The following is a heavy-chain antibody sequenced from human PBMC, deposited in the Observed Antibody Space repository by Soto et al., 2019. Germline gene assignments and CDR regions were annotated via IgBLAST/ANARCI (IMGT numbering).Heavy chain of an antibody. D-gene: IGHD2-2*01. CDR1: GSPLSSYS. Sequence: QVQLVQSGAEVKRPGSSVRVSCKAYGSPLSSYSISWVRQAPGQGLEWMGGIIPTYGSPNYAKNFQGRVTISADEYTNTAYMEVSSLRFDDTAVFYCARAGRASADSWFDSWGQGTLVTVSS. CDR2: IIPTYGSP. J-gene: IGHJ5*01. V-gene: IGHV1-69*01. CDR3: ARAGRASADSWFDS.